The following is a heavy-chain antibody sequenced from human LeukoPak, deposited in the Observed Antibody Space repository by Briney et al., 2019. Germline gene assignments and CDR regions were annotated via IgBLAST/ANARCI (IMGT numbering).Heavy chain of an antibody. D-gene: IGHD4/OR15-4a*01. CDR2: MNPNSGNT. CDR3: ASFRGAIPDYYYYGMDV. V-gene: IGHV1-8*01. J-gene: IGHJ6*02. CDR1: GYTLTSYD. Sequence: ASVKVSCTASGYTLTSYDINWVRQATGQGLEWMGWMNPNSGNTGYAQKFQGRVTMTRNTSISTAYMELSSLRSEDTAVYYCASFRGAIPDYYYYGMDVWGQGTTVTVSS.